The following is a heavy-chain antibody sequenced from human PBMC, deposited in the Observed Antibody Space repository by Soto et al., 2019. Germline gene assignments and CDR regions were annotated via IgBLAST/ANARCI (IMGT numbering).Heavy chain of an antibody. CDR3: ARGGGAFDY. Sequence: PSETLSLTCTVSGGSVSSGSYYWSWIRQPPGKGLEWIGHVYYSGSTNYNPSLKSRVTISVDTSKNQFSLKLSSVTAADTAVYYCARGGGAFDYWGQGTLVTVSS. CDR2: VYYSGST. V-gene: IGHV4-61*01. J-gene: IGHJ4*02. D-gene: IGHD3-16*01. CDR1: GGSVSSGSYY.